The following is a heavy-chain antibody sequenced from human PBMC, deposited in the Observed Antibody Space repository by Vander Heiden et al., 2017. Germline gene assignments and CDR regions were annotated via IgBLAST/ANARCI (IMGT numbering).Heavy chain of an antibody. CDR1: AFTFSSYA. V-gene: IGHV3-23*01. CDR2: ISGSGGST. Sequence: EVQLLESGGGLVQPGGSLRLSCAASAFTFSSYAMSWVRQAPGKGLEWVSAISGSGGSTYYADSVKGRFTISRDNSKNTLYLQMNSLRAEDTAVYYCAKAKGDYYYYYGMDVWGQGTTVTVSS. J-gene: IGHJ6*02. CDR3: AKAKGDYYYYYGMDV.